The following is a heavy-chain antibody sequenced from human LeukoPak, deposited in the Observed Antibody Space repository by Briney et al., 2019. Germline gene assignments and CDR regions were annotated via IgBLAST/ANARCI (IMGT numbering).Heavy chain of an antibody. CDR3: ARDHPVTMGIGGDYYYYYMGV. CDR2: IKQDGSEK. CDR1: GFTFSSYW. D-gene: IGHD4-17*01. Sequence: PGGSLRLSCAASGFTFSSYWMSWVRQAPGKGLEWVANIKQDGSEKYYVDSAKGRFTISKDNAKNSLYLQMNSLRAEDTAVYYCARDHPVTMGIGGDYYYYYMGVWGKGTTVTVSS. V-gene: IGHV3-7*01. J-gene: IGHJ6*03.